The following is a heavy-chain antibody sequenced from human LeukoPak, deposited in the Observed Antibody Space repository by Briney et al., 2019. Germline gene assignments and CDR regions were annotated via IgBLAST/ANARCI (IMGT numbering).Heavy chain of an antibody. CDR2: IRHDGSKK. J-gene: IGHJ6*03. D-gene: IGHD1-26*01. CDR1: GFTFGSYG. V-gene: IGHV3-30*02. CDR3: AKNRGAGSHYYYHMNV. Sequence: GGSLRLSCVASGFTFGSYGLHWVRQAPGKGLEWVAFIRHDGSKKYYADSVKGRFTISRDNSKNTLYLQMNSLRAEDTAVYYCAKNRGAGSHYYYHMNVWGKGATVTVSS.